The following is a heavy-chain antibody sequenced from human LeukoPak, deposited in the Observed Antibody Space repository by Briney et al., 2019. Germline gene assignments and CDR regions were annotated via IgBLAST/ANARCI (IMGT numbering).Heavy chain of an antibody. CDR3: ARGSITIFGDAFDI. CDR2: IYHSGST. CDR1: GYSISSGYY. D-gene: IGHD3-3*01. Sequence: PSKTLSLTCAVSGYSISSGYYWGWIRQPPGKGLEWIGSIYHSGSTYYNPSLKSRVTISVDTSKNQFSLKLSSVTAADTAVYYCARGSITIFGDAFDIWGQGTMVTVSS. J-gene: IGHJ3*02. V-gene: IGHV4-38-2*01.